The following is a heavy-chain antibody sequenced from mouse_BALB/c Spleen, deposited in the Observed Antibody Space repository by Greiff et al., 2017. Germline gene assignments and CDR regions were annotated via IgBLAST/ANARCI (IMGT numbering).Heavy chain of an antibody. J-gene: IGHJ4*01. V-gene: IGHV5-6-2*01. CDR3: ARHGGGGNYFYAMDY. D-gene: IGHD2-1*01. Sequence: EVKVVESGGGLVKLGGSLKLSCAASGFTFSSYYMSWVRQTPEKRLELVAAINSNGGSTYYPDTVKGRFTISRDNAKNTLYLQMSSLKSEDTALYYCARHGGGGNYFYAMDYWGQGTSVTVSS. CDR2: INSNGGST. CDR1: GFTFSSYY.